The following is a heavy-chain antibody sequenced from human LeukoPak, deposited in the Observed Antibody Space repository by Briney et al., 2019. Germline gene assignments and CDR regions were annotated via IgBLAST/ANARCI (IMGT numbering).Heavy chain of an antibody. CDR1: RFTFSSYS. CDR2: ISSSSYI. V-gene: IGHV3-21*01. CDR3: ARDCIEGPCDI. J-gene: IGHJ3*02. Sequence: GGSLRLSCAASRFTFSSYSMNWVRQAPGKGLEWVSSISSSSYIYYADSVKGRFTISRDNAKNSLYLQMNSLRAEDTAVYYCARDCIEGPCDIWGQGTTVTVSS. D-gene: IGHD1-26*01.